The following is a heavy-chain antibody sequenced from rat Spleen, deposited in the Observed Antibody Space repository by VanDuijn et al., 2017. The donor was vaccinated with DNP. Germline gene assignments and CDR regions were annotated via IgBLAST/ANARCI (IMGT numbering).Heavy chain of an antibody. CDR1: GYTFTSYY. V-gene: IGHV1-43*01. Sequence: QVQLQQSGAELAKPGSSVKISCKASGYTFTSYYITWIKQTTGQGLEYIGYINTGSGGTNFNERFKGKATLTVDKSSSTAFMQLSSLTPDDSAVYYCARRRLPYWYFDFWGPGTMVTVSS. D-gene: IGHD1-4*01. J-gene: IGHJ1*01. CDR2: INTGSGGT. CDR3: ARRRLPYWYFDF.